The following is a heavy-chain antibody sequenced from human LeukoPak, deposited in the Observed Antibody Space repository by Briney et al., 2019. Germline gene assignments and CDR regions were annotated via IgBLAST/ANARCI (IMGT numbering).Heavy chain of an antibody. CDR2: IYYSGTT. CDR1: GGSISSDY. J-gene: IGHJ4*02. Sequence: SETLSLTCTVPGGSISSDYWSWIRQSPGKGLEWIGYIYYSGTTSYNPSLKSRVTISLDTSKNQFSLKLSSVTAADTAVYYCARGANWGSPDYWGQGTLVTVSS. V-gene: IGHV4-59*01. D-gene: IGHD7-27*01. CDR3: ARGANWGSPDY.